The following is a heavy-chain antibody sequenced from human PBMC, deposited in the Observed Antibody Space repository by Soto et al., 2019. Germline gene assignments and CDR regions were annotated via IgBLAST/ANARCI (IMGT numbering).Heavy chain of an antibody. CDR2: ISYDGSNK. CDR1: GFAFSSYA. J-gene: IGHJ4*02. D-gene: IGHD3-22*01. CDR3: ARATLYYYDSSGSPFDY. Sequence: GGSLRLSCAASGFAFSSYAMHWVRQAPGKGLEWVAVISYDGSNKYYADSVKGRFTISRDNSKNTLYLQMNSLRAEDTAVCYCARATLYYYDSSGSPFDYWGQGTLVTVS. V-gene: IGHV3-30-3*01.